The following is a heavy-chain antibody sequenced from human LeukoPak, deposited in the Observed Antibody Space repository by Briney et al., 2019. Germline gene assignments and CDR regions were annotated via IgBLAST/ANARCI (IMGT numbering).Heavy chain of an antibody. J-gene: IGHJ4*02. D-gene: IGHD3-22*01. Sequence: PSETLSLTCTVSGGSISNYYWSWIRQPPGKGLEWVGYIHYSGSANYNRSLKSRVTISVDTSKNQFSLKLSSVTAADTAVYYCARPAERDYYDSSGYELGGFDYWGQGTLVTVSS. CDR2: IHYSGSA. V-gene: IGHV4-59*12. CDR3: ARPAERDYYDSSGYELGGFDY. CDR1: GGSISNYY.